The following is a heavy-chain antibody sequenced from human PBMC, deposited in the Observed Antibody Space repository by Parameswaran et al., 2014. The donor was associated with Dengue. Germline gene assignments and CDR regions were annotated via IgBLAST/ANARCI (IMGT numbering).Heavy chain of an antibody. V-gene: IGHV1-46*01. CDR2: INPSGGST. Sequence: PGASVKVSCKASGYTFTSYYMHWVRQAPGQGLEWMGIINPSGGSTSYAQKFQGRVTMTRDTSTSTVYMELSSLRSEDTAVYYCAREAYGGGQLGGMVYYYYGMDVWGQGTTVTVSS. J-gene: IGHJ6*02. D-gene: IGHD6-13*01. CDR1: GYTFTSYY. CDR3: AREAYGGGQLGGMVYYYYGMDV.